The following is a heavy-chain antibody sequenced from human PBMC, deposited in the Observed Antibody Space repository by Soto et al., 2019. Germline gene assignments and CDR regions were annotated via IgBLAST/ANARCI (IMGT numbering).Heavy chain of an antibody. V-gene: IGHV2-5*02. J-gene: IGHJ4*02. CDR2: IYWDDDK. D-gene: IGHD3-10*01. Sequence: QITLKESGPTLVRPTQTLTLTCTFSGFSLTTSGVGVGWIRQPPGKALEWLAVIYWDDDKRYSSSLKSRLTITKDTSKNHVVLTMTNMDPVDTATYYCAHHPYDGLGSYSFDYWGQGTLVTVSS. CDR1: GFSLTTSGVG. CDR3: AHHPYDGLGSYSFDY.